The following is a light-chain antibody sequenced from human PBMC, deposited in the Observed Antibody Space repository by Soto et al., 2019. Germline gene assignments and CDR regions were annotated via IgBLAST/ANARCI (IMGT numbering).Light chain of an antibody. CDR3: QQYYDWPPWT. CDR1: QSVSSN. CDR2: GAS. Sequence: DIVMTQSPDSLAVSLGERATINCKSSQSVSSNLAWYQQKRGQAPRLLIYGASTRASGIPDRFSGSGSGTEFTLTISSLQSEDFAVYYCQQYYDWPPWTFGQGTKVEIK. J-gene: IGKJ1*01. V-gene: IGKV3-15*01.